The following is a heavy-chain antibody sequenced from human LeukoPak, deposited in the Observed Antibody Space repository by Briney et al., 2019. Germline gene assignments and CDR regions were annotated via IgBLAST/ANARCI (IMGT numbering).Heavy chain of an antibody. CDR1: GFTFSSYW. D-gene: IGHD2-2*01. Sequence: GGSLRLSCAASGFTFSSYWMHWVRQAPGKGLVWVSRINSDGSSTSHADSVKGRFTISRDNAKNTLYLQMNSLRAEDTAVYYCAISTSRDGNYYYYYGMDVWGKGTTVTVSS. CDR2: INSDGSST. CDR3: AISTSRDGNYYYYYGMDV. V-gene: IGHV3-74*01. J-gene: IGHJ6*04.